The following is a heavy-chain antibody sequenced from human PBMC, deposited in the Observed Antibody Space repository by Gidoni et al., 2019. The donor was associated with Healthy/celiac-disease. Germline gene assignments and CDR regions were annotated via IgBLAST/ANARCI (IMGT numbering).Heavy chain of an antibody. D-gene: IGHD3-10*01. CDR1: GGSISSSSYY. V-gene: IGHV4-39*01. Sequence: QLQLQESGPGLVKPSETLSLTCTVSGGSISSSSYYWGWIRQPPGKGLEWIGSIYYSGSTYYNPSLKSRVTISVDTSKNQFSLKLSSVTAADTAVYYCARHQGVRGVLGDAFDIWGQGTMVTVSS. CDR3: ARHQGVRGVLGDAFDI. J-gene: IGHJ3*02. CDR2: IYYSGST.